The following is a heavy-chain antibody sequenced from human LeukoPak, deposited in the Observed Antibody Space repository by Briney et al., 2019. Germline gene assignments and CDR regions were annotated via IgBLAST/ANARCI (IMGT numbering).Heavy chain of an antibody. D-gene: IGHD2-15*01. CDR3: ARDADVAAATRFYYYYYGMDV. CDR2: INPNSGGT. CDR1: GYTFTGYY. Sequence: ASVKVSCKASGYTFTGYYMHWVRQAPGQGLEWMGWINPNSGGTNYAQKFQGWVTMTRDTSISTAYMELSRLRTDDTAVYYCARDADVAAATRFYYYYYGMDVWGEGTTVTVSS. V-gene: IGHV1-2*04. J-gene: IGHJ6*04.